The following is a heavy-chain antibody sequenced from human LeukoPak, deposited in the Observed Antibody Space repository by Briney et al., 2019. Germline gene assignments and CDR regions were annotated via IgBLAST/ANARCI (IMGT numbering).Heavy chain of an antibody. D-gene: IGHD3-10*01. V-gene: IGHV3-11*06. CDR2: ISSGSTYT. CDR3: ASHGGPDYFGY. J-gene: IGHJ4*02. Sequence: GGSLRLSCATSGLTFSDNYMRWIRQAPGKGLEWVSYISSGSTYTNYADSVKGRFTISRDNAKNSLYLQMNSLRAEDTAVYYCASHGGPDYFGYWGQGTLVTVSS. CDR1: GLTFSDNY.